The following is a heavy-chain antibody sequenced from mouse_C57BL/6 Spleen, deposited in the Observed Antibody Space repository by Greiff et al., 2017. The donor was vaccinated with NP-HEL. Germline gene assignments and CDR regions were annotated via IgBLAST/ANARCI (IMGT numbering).Heavy chain of an antibody. D-gene: IGHD2-5*01. V-gene: IGHV1-80*01. CDR1: GYAFSSYW. J-gene: IGHJ2*01. CDR2: IYPGDGDT. CDR3: ARSSYYSNYYFDY. Sequence: VQLQQSGAELVKPGASVKISCKASGYAFSSYWMNWVKQRPGKGLEWIGQIYPGDGDTNYNGKFKGKATLTADKSSSTAYMQLSSLTSEDSAVYFCARSSYYSNYYFDYWGQGTTLTVSS.